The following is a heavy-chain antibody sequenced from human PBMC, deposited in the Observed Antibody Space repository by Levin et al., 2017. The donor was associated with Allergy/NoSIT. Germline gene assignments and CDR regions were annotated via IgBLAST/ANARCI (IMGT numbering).Heavy chain of an antibody. CDR1: GFTFSSYA. Sequence: GESLKISCAASGFTFSSYAMHWVRQAPGKGLEWVAVISYDGSNKYYADSVKGRFTISRDNSKNTLYLQMNSLRAEDTAVYYCARDAEWESHKQTYCALDYWGQGTLVTVSS. CDR3: ARDAEWESHKQTYCALDY. J-gene: IGHJ4*02. D-gene: IGHD1-26*01. V-gene: IGHV3-30-3*01. CDR2: ISYDGSNK.